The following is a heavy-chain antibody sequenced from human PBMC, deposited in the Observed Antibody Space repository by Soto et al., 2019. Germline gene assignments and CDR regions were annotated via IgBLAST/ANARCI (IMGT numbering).Heavy chain of an antibody. CDR1: GYTFTSYA. CDR3: ARTSIAVQGPPTIRYYYYGMDV. CDR2: INAGNGNT. J-gene: IGHJ6*02. V-gene: IGHV1-3*01. D-gene: IGHD6-6*01. Sequence: QVQLVQSGAEVKKPGASVKVSCKASGYTFTSYAMHWVRQAPGQRLEWMGWINAGNGNTKYSQKFQGRVTITRDTSASKAYMELSSLRSEDTAVYYCARTSIAVQGPPTIRYYYYGMDVWGQGTTVTVSS.